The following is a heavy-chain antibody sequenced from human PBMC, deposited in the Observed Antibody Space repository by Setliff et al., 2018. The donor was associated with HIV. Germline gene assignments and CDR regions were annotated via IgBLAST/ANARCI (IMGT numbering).Heavy chain of an antibody. Sequence: GESLKISCKGSGFSFTSYWISWVRQMPGKGLEWMGRIDPADSYTNYSPSFQGHVTISIDKSISTASLHWSSLRTSDTAMYYCARHFGYNPGWFDSWGQGPRSPSPQ. CDR3: ARHFGYNPGWFDS. J-gene: IGHJ5*01. V-gene: IGHV5-10-1*01. CDR1: GFSFTSYW. CDR2: IDPADSYT. D-gene: IGHD3-10*01.